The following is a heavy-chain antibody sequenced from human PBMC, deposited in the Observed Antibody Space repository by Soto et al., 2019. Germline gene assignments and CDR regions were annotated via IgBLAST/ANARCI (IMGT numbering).Heavy chain of an antibody. CDR2: IIPIFGTA. CDR1: GGTFSSYA. D-gene: IGHD2-15*01. V-gene: IGHV1-69*06. CDR3: ARATLGHCSGGSCYHTETYYYYYGMDV. Sequence: SVKVSCKASGGTFSSYAISWVRQAPGQGLEWMGGIIPIFGTANYAQKFQGRVTITADKSTSTAYMELSSLRSEDTAVYYCARATLGHCSGGSCYHTETYYYYYGMDVWGQGTTVTVSS. J-gene: IGHJ6*02.